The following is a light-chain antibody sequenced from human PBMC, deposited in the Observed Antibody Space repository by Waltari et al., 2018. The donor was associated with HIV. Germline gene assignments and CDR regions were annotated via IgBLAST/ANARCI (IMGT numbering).Light chain of an antibody. Sequence: QSALTQPRSVSGSPAQSVTISCTGTSSDVGGYNYVSWYQQHPGKAPKLMIYDVTKRPSGVPDRFSGSKSGNTASLTSSGLQAEDEADYFCCSYAGGYTLVFGGGTKLTVL. CDR2: DVT. V-gene: IGLV2-11*01. CDR3: CSYAGGYTLV. CDR1: SSDVGGYNY. J-gene: IGLJ3*02.